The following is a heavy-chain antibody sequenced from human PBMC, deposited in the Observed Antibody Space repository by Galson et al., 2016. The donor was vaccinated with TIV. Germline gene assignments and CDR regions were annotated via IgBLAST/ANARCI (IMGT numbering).Heavy chain of an antibody. D-gene: IGHD2-21*02. J-gene: IGHJ4*02. CDR1: GGTFSSNI. V-gene: IGHV1-69*10. CDR2: IIPHVGIA. Sequence: SVKVSCKAFGGTFSSNIINWIRQAPGQGLEWMGGIIPHVGIANYAQRLKGRVTITADKSTNTAYMELSSLRSEDTAMYYCATFAACGGDCYYFDYWGQGTLVTVSS. CDR3: ATFAACGGDCYYFDY.